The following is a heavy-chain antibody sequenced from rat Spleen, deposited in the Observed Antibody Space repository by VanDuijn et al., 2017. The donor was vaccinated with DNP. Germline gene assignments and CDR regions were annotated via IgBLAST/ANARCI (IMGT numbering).Heavy chain of an antibody. J-gene: IGHJ2*01. CDR1: GYSITSNFR. V-gene: IGHV3-3*01. CDR3: AVQLGVFDY. Sequence: EVQLQESGPGLVKPSQSLSLTCSVTGYSITSNFRWSWIRKFPGNPLEWMGYINSAGSTDYNPSLKSRISITRDTSKNQFFLQVNSVTTEDTATYYCAVQLGVFDYWGQGVMVTVSS. D-gene: IGHD5-1*01. CDR2: INSAGST.